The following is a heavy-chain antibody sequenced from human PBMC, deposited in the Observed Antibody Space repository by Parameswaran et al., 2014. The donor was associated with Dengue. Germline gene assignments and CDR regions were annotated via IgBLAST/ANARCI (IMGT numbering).Heavy chain of an antibody. CDR3: AGTRRIHFDY. J-gene: IGHJ4*02. Sequence: VRQAPGKGLEWIGSIYYSGSTYYNPSLKSRVTISVDTSKNQFSLKLSSVTAADTAVYYCAGTRRIHFDYWGQGTLVTVSS. V-gene: IGHV4-39*01. D-gene: IGHD1/OR15-1a*01. CDR2: IYYSGST.